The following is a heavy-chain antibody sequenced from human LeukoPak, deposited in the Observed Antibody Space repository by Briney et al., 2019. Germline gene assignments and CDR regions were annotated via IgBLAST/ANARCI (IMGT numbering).Heavy chain of an antibody. CDR3: ARAGVVRYVAWLINYYMDV. V-gene: IGHV3-64*01. CDR2: ISSNGGST. CDR1: GFTFTNHA. Sequence: GGSLRLSCAASGFTFTNHAMQWVRQAPGKGLEYVSAISSNGGSTYYANSVKGRFTISRDNSKNTVYLQMGSLRPEDMAVYYCARAGVVRYVAWLINYYMDVWGKGTTVTVSS. D-gene: IGHD3-9*01. J-gene: IGHJ6*03.